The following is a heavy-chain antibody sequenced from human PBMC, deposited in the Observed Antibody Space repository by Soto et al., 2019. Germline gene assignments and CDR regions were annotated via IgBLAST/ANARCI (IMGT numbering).Heavy chain of an antibody. D-gene: IGHD6-6*01. V-gene: IGHV3-30-3*01. CDR2: ISYDGSNK. Sequence: QVQLVESGGGVVQPGRSLRLSCAASGFTFSSYAMHWVRQAPGKGLEWVAVISYDGSNKYYADSVKGRFTISRDNSKNTLYLQMNSLRAGDTAVYYCARDGRAARGAGGNYYYYYYGMDVWGQGTTVTVSS. CDR3: ARDGRAARGAGGNYYYYYYGMDV. J-gene: IGHJ6*02. CDR1: GFTFSSYA.